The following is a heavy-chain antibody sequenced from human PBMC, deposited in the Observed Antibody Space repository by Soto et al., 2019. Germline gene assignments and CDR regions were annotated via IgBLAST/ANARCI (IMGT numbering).Heavy chain of an antibody. CDR1: GYTFTDYF. J-gene: IGHJ5*02. Sequence: GASVKVSCKASGYTFTDYFIHWVRQAPGPGFEWMGWINTNYRGTNYAPKLQGRVTMTRDASNSTAYMELRGLRSDDTAVYFCARVTLKAGNWFDPWGQGTLVTVSS. V-gene: IGHV1-2*02. CDR3: ARVTLKAGNWFDP. CDR2: INTNYRGT.